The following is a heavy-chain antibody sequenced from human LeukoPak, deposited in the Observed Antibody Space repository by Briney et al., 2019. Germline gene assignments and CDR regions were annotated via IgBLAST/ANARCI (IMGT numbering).Heavy chain of an antibody. J-gene: IGHJ4*02. D-gene: IGHD3-10*01. Sequence: SETLSLTCAVYGGSFSGYYWSWIRQPPGKGLEWIGEINHSGSTNYNPSLKSRVTISVDTSKNQFSLKLSSVTAADTAVYYCARSPRTMVRGVSDYWGQGTLVAVSS. CDR1: GGSFSGYY. CDR2: INHSGST. V-gene: IGHV4-34*01. CDR3: ARSPRTMVRGVSDY.